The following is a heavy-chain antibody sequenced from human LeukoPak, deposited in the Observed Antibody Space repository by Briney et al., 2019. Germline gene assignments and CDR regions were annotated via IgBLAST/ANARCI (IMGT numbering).Heavy chain of an antibody. CDR2: VFYSGTT. D-gene: IGHD3-3*01. Sequence: SETLSLTCTVSGDSITSYSTYYWGWIRQPPGKGLEWIGSVFYSGTTYYNPSLKSRVTISLDMSKNQFSLKLSSVTAADTAVYYCARVGITIFGVVHFDYWGQGTLVTVSS. CDR3: ARVGITIFGVVHFDY. J-gene: IGHJ4*02. V-gene: IGHV4-39*07. CDR1: GDSITSYSTYY.